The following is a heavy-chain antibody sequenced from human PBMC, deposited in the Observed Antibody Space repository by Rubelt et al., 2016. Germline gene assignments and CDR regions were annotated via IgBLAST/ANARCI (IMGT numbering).Heavy chain of an antibody. D-gene: IGHD2-8*01. J-gene: IGHJ6*02. Sequence: QVQLQESGPGLVKPSETLSLTCTVSGDSISSYYWGWIRQPPGKWLEWLGSIYHSGSTYYNPSLKSLVTISVDTSKNQFSLKLHTVTAADTAVYYCALTTNIPGMDVWGQGTTVTVSS. CDR3: ALTTNIPGMDV. CDR1: GDSISSYY. CDR2: IYHSGST. V-gene: IGHV4-38-2*02.